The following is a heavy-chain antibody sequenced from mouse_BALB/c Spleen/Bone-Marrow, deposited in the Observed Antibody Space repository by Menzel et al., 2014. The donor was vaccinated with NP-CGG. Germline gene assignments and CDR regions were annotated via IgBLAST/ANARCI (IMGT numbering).Heavy chain of an antibody. J-gene: IGHJ2*01. CDR3: AREEDFFDY. Sequence: VHLVESGAELVKPGTSVKMSCKASGYTFTCYWMHWVKQRPGQGLEWIGDIYPGTNSTNYNEKFKTKATLTVDTSSSTAYMQLSSPTSEDSAVYYCAREEDFFDYWGQGTTLTVSS. CDR2: IYPGTNST. V-gene: IGHV1-55*01. CDR1: GYTFTCYW.